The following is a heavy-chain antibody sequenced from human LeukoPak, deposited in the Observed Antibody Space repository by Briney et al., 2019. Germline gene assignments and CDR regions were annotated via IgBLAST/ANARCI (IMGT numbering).Heavy chain of an antibody. J-gene: IGHJ5*02. D-gene: IGHD3-10*01. CDR2: IYYTGTT. CDR1: GGSLNSPNYY. Sequence: SETLSLTCIVSGGSLNSPNYYWGRIRQPPGKGLECIGTIYYTGTTYYNTSLKSRLTISVDTSKNQFSLKLTSVTAADTAVYYCARHDYYGSLNWFDPWGQGTLITVSS. V-gene: IGHV4-39*01. CDR3: ARHDYYGSLNWFDP.